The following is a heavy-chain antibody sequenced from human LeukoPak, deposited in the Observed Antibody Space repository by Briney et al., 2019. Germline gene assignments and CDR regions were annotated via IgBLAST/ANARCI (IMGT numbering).Heavy chain of an antibody. Sequence: SVKVSCKASGGTFSSYAISWVRQAPGQGLEWMGGIIPIFGTANYAQKFQGRVTITADESTSTAYMELSSLRSEDTAVYYCARLTIGDYGDRESGFDYWGQGTLVTVSS. V-gene: IGHV1-69*13. J-gene: IGHJ4*02. D-gene: IGHD4-17*01. CDR3: ARLTIGDYGDRESGFDY. CDR1: GGTFSSYA. CDR2: IIPIFGTA.